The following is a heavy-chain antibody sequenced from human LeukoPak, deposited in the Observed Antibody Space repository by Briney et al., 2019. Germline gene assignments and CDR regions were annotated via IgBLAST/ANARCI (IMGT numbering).Heavy chain of an antibody. CDR3: AKGKGQNWDPFDY. V-gene: IGHV3-53*01. CDR2: IYSGGST. Sequence: GGSLRLSCAASGFTVSSNYMSWVRQAPGKGLGWVSVIYSGGSTYYADSVKGRFTISRDNSKNTLYLQMNSLRAEDTAVYYCAKGKGQNWDPFDYWGQGTLVTVSS. CDR1: GFTVSSNY. J-gene: IGHJ4*02. D-gene: IGHD7-27*01.